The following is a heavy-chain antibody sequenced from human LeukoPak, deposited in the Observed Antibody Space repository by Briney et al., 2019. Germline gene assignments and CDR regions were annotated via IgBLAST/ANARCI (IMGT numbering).Heavy chain of an antibody. CDR3: VRDGTYGQFDY. Sequence: GGSLRLSCAASRFTFNNYAMSWVRQAPGKGLGWVSCISGSGSYKYSADSVKGRFTISRDNAKNSLSLQMNSLRAEDTAVYYCVRDGTYGQFDYWGQGTLVTVSS. D-gene: IGHD3-16*01. CDR2: ISGSGSYK. V-gene: IGHV3-21*01. J-gene: IGHJ4*02. CDR1: RFTFNNYA.